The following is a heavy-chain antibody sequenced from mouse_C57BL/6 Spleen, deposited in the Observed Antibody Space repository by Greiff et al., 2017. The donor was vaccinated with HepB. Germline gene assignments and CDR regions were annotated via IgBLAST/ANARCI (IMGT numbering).Heavy chain of an antibody. CDR1: GYAFTNYL. Sequence: QVQLQQSGAELVRPGTSVKVSCKASGYAFTNYLIEWVKQRPGQGLEWIGVINPGSGGTNYNEKFKGKATLTADKSSSTAYMQLSSLTSEDSAVYCCARSNFYFDYWGQGTTLTVSS. V-gene: IGHV1-54*01. CDR3: ARSNFYFDY. CDR2: INPGSGGT. J-gene: IGHJ2*01.